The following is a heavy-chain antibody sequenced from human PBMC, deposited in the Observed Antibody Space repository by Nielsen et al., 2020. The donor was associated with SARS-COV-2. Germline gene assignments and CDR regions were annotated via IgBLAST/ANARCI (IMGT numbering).Heavy chain of an antibody. Sequence: GGSLRLSCAASGFPFDDYAMHWVRQAPGKGLEWVSFISWHSHVIGYADSVKGRFTISRDNAKNSLYLQMNSLRPEDTAVYYCTKVLFSSSWQAPFDSWGQGTLVTVSS. D-gene: IGHD6-13*01. CDR3: TKVLFSSSWQAPFDS. J-gene: IGHJ4*02. CDR2: ISWHSHVI. CDR1: GFPFDDYA. V-gene: IGHV3-9*01.